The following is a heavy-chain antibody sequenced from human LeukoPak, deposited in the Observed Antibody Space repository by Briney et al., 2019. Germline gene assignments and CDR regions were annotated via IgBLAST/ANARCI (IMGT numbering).Heavy chain of an antibody. CDR3: ARGLDYGDFNNWFDP. Sequence: GGSLRLSCAASGFTFSSYEMNWVRQAPGKGLEWVSYISSSGSTIYYADSVKGRFTISRDNAKNSLYLQMNSLRAEDTAVYYCARGLDYGDFNNWFDPWGQGTLVTVSS. V-gene: IGHV3-48*03. J-gene: IGHJ5*02. D-gene: IGHD4-17*01. CDR2: ISSSGSTI. CDR1: GFTFSSYE.